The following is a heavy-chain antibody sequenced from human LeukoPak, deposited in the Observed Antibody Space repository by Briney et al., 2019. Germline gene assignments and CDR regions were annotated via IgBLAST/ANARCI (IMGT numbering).Heavy chain of an antibody. CDR3: AKGPGSGAYYYYYYMDV. V-gene: IGHV3-23*01. J-gene: IGHJ6*03. D-gene: IGHD2-15*01. Sequence: GGSLRLSCAASGFTFSSYAMSWVRQAPGKGLEWVSAISGSGGSTYYADSVKGRLTISRDNSKNTLYLQMNSLRAEDTAVYYCAKGPGSGAYYYYYYMDVWGKGTTVTVSS. CDR2: ISGSGGST. CDR1: GFTFSSYA.